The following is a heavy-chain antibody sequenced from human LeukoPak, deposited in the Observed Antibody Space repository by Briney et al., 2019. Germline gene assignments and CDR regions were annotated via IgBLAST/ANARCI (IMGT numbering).Heavy chain of an antibody. D-gene: IGHD3/OR15-3a*01. CDR3: VLDLFSSFAFDI. V-gene: IGHV3-74*01. CDR1: GFTFSRYW. J-gene: IGHJ3*02. Sequence: PGGSLRLSCAASGFTFSRYWMHWVRQAPGKGLLWVSRINSDGSSTYYADSVKGRFTTSRDNAKNALHHQMNSLTAEDTAVYYCVLDLFSSFAFDIWGQGTMVTVSS. CDR2: INSDGSST.